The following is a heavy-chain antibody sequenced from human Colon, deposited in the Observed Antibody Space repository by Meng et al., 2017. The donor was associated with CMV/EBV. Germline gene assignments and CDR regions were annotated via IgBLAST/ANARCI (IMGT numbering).Heavy chain of an antibody. D-gene: IGHD3-16*01. V-gene: IGHV4-34*01. CDR2: INHSGST. J-gene: IGHJ6*02. CDR1: ESSSGSY. CDR3: ARYEYRAALYGMDV. Sequence: ESSSGSYWGWIRQPPGKGLEWIGEINHSGSTDYNPSLKSRVTISADSSKKEFYMKLTSVTAADTAVYYCARYEYRAALYGMDVWGQGTTVTVSS.